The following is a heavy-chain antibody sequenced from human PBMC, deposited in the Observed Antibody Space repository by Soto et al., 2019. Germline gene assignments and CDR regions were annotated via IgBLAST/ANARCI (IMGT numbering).Heavy chain of an antibody. CDR1: GFTFRNYG. CDR3: AKDLYYYDFSLDDS. J-gene: IGHJ5*02. V-gene: IGHV3-30*18. CDR2: ISYDGDNK. D-gene: IGHD3-16*01. Sequence: QVHLVESGGGMVQPGGSLRLSCTPSGFTFRNYGLHWVRQAPGKGLEWVALISYDGDNKYYTDSARGRFTVSRDNFKNTLFLQMDSLRPEDTAVYYCAKDLYYYDFSLDDSWGQGTLVTVSS.